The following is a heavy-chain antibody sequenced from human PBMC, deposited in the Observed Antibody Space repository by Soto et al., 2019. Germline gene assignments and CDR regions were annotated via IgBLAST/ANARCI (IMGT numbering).Heavy chain of an antibody. CDR2: IYYTGSS. Sequence: SETLSLTCTVSGGSISTYYWSWIRHRPGKGLEWIGYIYYTGSSDYNPSLKSRVTISVDTSKNQFSLKLTSVTAADTAVYYCARYYDFWSGYNWFDTWGQGALVTVSS. V-gene: IGHV4-59*01. CDR1: GGSISTYY. J-gene: IGHJ5*02. D-gene: IGHD3-3*01. CDR3: ARYYDFWSGYNWFDT.